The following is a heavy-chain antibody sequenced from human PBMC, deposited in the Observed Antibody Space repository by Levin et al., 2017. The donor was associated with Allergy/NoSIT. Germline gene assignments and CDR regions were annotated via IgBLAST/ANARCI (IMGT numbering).Heavy chain of an antibody. CDR2: ISNSGRT. V-gene: IGHV4-59*08. CDR1: GGSISSYH. Sequence: SETLSLTCTVSGGSISSYHWSWIRQPPGEGLEWIGYISNSGRTYYNPSLESRITISLDTSKSQFSLKLSSVTAADTAVFYCARLGYCPTTRCYPDYWGQGTLVTVSS. CDR3: ARLGYCPTTRCYPDY. J-gene: IGHJ4*02. D-gene: IGHD2-2*03.